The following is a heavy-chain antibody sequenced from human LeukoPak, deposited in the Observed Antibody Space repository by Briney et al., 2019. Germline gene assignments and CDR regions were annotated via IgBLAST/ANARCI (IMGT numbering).Heavy chain of an antibody. D-gene: IGHD6-19*01. Sequence: GGSLRLSCAASGFTFSSYAMHWVRQAPGKGLEWVAVISYDGSNKYYADSVKGRFTISRDNSKNTLYLQMNSLRAEDTAVYYCASALDIAVAGPDYWGQGTLVTVSS. CDR1: GFTFSSYA. CDR2: ISYDGSNK. J-gene: IGHJ4*02. V-gene: IGHV3-30*04. CDR3: ASALDIAVAGPDY.